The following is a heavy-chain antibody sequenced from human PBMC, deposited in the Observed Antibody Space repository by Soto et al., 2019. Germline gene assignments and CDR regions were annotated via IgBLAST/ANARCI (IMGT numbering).Heavy chain of an antibody. CDR1: GGSFSGYY. CDR3: AGLRELWPGAYYYYYGMDV. J-gene: IGHJ6*02. D-gene: IGHD1-26*01. Sequence: PSETLSLTCAVNGGSFSGYYWSWIRQPPGKWLEWIGEINHSGTTNYNPSLKSRVTISVDTSKNQFSLKLTSVTAADAAVYYCAGLRELWPGAYYYYYGMDVWGQGXTVTVYS. CDR2: INHSGTT. V-gene: IGHV4-34*01.